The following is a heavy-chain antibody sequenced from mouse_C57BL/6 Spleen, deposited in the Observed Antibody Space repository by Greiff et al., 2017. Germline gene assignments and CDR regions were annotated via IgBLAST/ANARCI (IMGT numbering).Heavy chain of an antibody. V-gene: IGHV2-5*01. CDR1: GFSLTSYG. CDR3: AKKGDGSSLYYYAMDY. Sequence: QVHVKQSGPGLVQPSQSLSITCTVSGFSLTSYGVHWVRQSPGKGLEWLGVIWRGGSTDYNAAFMSRLSITKDNSKSQVFFKMNSLQADDTAIYYCAKKGDGSSLYYYAMDYWGQGTSVTVSS. CDR2: IWRGGST. J-gene: IGHJ4*01. D-gene: IGHD1-1*01.